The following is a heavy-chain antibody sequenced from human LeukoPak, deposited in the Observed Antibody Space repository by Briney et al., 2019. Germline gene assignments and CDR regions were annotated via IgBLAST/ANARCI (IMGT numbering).Heavy chain of an antibody. CDR3: ARDGDGYNENSYFDY. Sequence: GRSLRLSCAASGFTFSSYGMHWVRQAPGKGLEWVAVIWYDGSNKYYADSVKGRFTISRDNSKNTLYLQMNSLRAEDTAVYYCARDGDGYNENSYFDYWGQGTLVTVSS. D-gene: IGHD5-24*01. CDR1: GFTFSSYG. J-gene: IGHJ4*02. V-gene: IGHV3-33*01. CDR2: IWYDGSNK.